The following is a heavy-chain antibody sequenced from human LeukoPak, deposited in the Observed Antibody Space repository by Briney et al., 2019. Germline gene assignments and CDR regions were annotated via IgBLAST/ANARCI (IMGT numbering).Heavy chain of an antibody. CDR2: INHSGST. Sequence: ASETLSLTCAVYGGSFSGYYWSRIRQPPGKGLEWIGEINHSGSTNYNPSLKSRVTISVDTSKNQFSLKLSSVTAADTAVYYCARVSCSGGSCYSPYYYYYGMDVWGQGTTVTVSS. CDR1: GGSFSGYY. D-gene: IGHD2-15*01. CDR3: ARVSCSGGSCYSPYYYYYGMDV. J-gene: IGHJ6*02. V-gene: IGHV4-34*01.